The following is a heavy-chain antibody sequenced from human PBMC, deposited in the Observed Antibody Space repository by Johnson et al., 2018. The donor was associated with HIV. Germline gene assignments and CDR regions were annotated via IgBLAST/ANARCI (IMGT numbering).Heavy chain of an antibody. D-gene: IGHD1-7*01. CDR1: GFTFSSYG. Sequence: VQLVESGGGVVQPGRSLRLSCAASGFTFSSYGMHWVRQAPGKGLEWVAVISYDGSNKYYADSVKGRFTISRDNAKNSVYLRMNSLRAEDTAVYYCARYRGWNYGDAFDIWGQGTMVSVSS. J-gene: IGHJ3*02. V-gene: IGHV3-30*19. CDR3: ARYRGWNYGDAFDI. CDR2: ISYDGSNK.